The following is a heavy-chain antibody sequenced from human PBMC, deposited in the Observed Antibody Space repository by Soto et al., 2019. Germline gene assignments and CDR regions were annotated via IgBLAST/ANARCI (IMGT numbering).Heavy chain of an antibody. D-gene: IGHD3-10*01. CDR3: ATGSSLVHYYGSRRLLFDP. J-gene: IGHJ5*02. Sequence: QVQLVESGGGVVQPGRSLRLSCAASGFTFSSYGMHWVRQAPGKGLEWVAVISYDGSNKYYADSVKGRFTISRDNSKNTLYLQMNSLRAEDTAVYYCATGSSLVHYYGSRRLLFDPWGQGTLVTVSS. CDR1: GFTFSSYG. V-gene: IGHV3-30*03. CDR2: ISYDGSNK.